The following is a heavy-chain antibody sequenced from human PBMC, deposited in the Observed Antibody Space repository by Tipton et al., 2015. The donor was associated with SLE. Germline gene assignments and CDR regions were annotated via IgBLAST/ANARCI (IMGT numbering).Heavy chain of an antibody. CDR2: MYDSGST. CDR1: GGSISSYY. V-gene: IGHV4-59*08. D-gene: IGHD4-11*01. J-gene: IGHJ3*02. Sequence: TLSLTCTVSGGSISSYYWSWIRQPPGKGPEWIGYMYDSGSTNYNPSLKSRVTISVDMSKNRFSLRLRFATAADTAVYYCARVTVHHAFDIWGQGTMVTVSS. CDR3: ARVTVHHAFDI.